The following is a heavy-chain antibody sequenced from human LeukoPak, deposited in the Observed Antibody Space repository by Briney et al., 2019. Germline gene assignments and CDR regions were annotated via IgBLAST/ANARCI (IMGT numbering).Heavy chain of an antibody. Sequence: ASVKVSCKASGGTFSSYAISWVRQALGQGLEWMGGIIPIFGTANYAQKFQGRVTITADESTSTAYMELSSLRSEDTAVYYCARTPGIAVAGGGSFDYWGQGTLVTVSS. CDR2: IIPIFGTA. V-gene: IGHV1-69*13. J-gene: IGHJ4*02. CDR3: ARTPGIAVAGGGSFDY. D-gene: IGHD6-19*01. CDR1: GGTFSSYA.